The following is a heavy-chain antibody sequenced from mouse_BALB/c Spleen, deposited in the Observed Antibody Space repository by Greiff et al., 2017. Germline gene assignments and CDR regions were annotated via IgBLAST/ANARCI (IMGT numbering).Heavy chain of an antibody. Sequence: QVQLKESGPELVKPGASVKISCKASGYTFTSYDINWVKQRPGQGLEWIGWIYPGDGSTKYNEKFKGKATLTADKSSSTAYMQLSSLTSENSAVYFCARASYGNPFAYWGQGTLVTVSA. D-gene: IGHD2-1*01. CDR2: IYPGDGST. V-gene: IGHV1S56*01. J-gene: IGHJ3*01. CDR1: GYTFTSYD. CDR3: ARASYGNPFAY.